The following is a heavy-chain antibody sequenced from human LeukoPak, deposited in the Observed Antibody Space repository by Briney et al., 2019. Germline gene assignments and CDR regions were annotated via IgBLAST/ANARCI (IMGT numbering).Heavy chain of an antibody. CDR1: GFTFSSYA. J-gene: IGHJ4*02. CDR2: ISGSGVST. CDR3: GKDGPSGGSSIYYFDY. D-gene: IGHD2-15*01. Sequence: GGSLRLSCAASGFTFSSYAMSWVRQAPGNGLEGVSGISGSGVSTYYADSVKGRFTISRDNSKNTLYLQMNSLRAEDTAVYYCGKDGPSGGSSIYYFDYWGQGTLVTVSS. V-gene: IGHV3-23*01.